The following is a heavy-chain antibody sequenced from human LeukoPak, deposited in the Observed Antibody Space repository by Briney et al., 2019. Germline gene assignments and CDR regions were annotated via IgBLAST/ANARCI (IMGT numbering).Heavy chain of an antibody. CDR2: MNPNNDNT. Sequence: GASVKVSCKASGYTFTSHDINWVRQATGQGLERMGWMNPNNDNTGYVQKFQGRVTMTRNTSIGTACMELSSLRSEDTAVYYCARVASDAFDIWGQGTMVTVSS. V-gene: IGHV1-8*01. CDR3: ARVASDAFDI. J-gene: IGHJ3*02. CDR1: GYTFTSHD.